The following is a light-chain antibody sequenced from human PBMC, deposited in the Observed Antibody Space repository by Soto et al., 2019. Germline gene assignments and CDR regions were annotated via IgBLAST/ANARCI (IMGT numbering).Light chain of an antibody. Sequence: ETVMTQSPATLSVSPGERATLSCRASQSVSSDLAWYQQRPGQAPRVLIYGASTRATGFPARSSGSGSGTEFTLTISSLQSEDFAIYYCQQYNNWPRTFGQGTKVDIK. J-gene: IGKJ1*01. CDR1: QSVSSD. CDR2: GAS. V-gene: IGKV3-15*01. CDR3: QQYNNWPRT.